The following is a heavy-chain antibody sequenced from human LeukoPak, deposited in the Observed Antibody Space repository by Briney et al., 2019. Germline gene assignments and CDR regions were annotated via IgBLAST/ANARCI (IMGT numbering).Heavy chain of an antibody. J-gene: IGHJ4*02. CDR1: GFTFSSYG. Sequence: GGSLRLSCAASGFTFSSYGMYWVRQAPGKGLEWVAFIRYDGSNKYYADSVKSRFTVSRDNSKNTLYLQMNSLRAEDTAVYYCAKELPMVRGVGYFDYWGQGTLVTVSS. D-gene: IGHD3-10*01. CDR3: AKELPMVRGVGYFDY. V-gene: IGHV3-30*02. CDR2: IRYDGSNK.